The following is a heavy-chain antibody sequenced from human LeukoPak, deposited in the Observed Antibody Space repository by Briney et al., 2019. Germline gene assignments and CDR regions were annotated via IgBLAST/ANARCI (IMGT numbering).Heavy chain of an antibody. V-gene: IGHV1-69*13. D-gene: IGHD6-13*01. J-gene: IGHJ4*02. CDR2: VIPIFGTA. Sequence: SVKVSCKASGGTFTNYVISWVRQAPGQGLEWMGGVIPIFGTANYAQKFQGRVTITADESTSTVYVELSSLRSEDTAVYYCASFMAAAGPDDFWGQGTLVTVSS. CDR1: GGTFTNYV. CDR3: ASFMAAAGPDDF.